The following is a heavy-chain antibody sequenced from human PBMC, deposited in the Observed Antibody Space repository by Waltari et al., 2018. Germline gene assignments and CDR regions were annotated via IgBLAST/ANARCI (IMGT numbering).Heavy chain of an antibody. CDR2: IYHSGST. V-gene: IGHV4-30-2*01. J-gene: IGHJ4*02. Sequence: QLQLQESGSGLVKPSQTLSLTCAVSGGSISSGGYSWSWIRQPPGKGLEWIGYIYHSGSTYYNPSLKSRVTISVDRSKNQFSLKLSSVTAADTAVYYCARGNPIFGVVMSGASFFDYWGQGTLVTVSS. CDR1: GGSISSGGYS. D-gene: IGHD3-3*01. CDR3: ARGNPIFGVVMSGASFFDY.